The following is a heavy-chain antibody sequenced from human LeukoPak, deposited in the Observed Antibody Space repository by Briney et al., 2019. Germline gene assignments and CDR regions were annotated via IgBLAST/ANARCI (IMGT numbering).Heavy chain of an antibody. CDR3: ARVLVRGVIRYAFDI. D-gene: IGHD3-10*01. J-gene: IGHJ3*02. V-gene: IGHV4-61*01. CDR2: IYYSGST. CDR1: GYSISSGYY. Sequence: SETLSLTCAVSGYSISSGYYWGWIRQPPGKGLEWIGYIYYSGSTNYNPSLKSRVTISVDTSKNQFSLKLSSVTAAGTAVYYCARVLVRGVIRYAFDIWGQGTMVTVSS.